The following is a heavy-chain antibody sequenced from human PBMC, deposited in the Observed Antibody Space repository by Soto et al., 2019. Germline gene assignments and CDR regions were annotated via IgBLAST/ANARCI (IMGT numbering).Heavy chain of an antibody. D-gene: IGHD6-19*01. CDR1: GGSISSYY. V-gene: IGHV4-59*01. CDR3: ARVRSSGWYWFDP. Sequence: SETLSLSCTVSGGSISSYYWSWIRQPPGKGLEWIGYIYYSGSTNYNPSLKSRVTISVDTSKNQFSLKLSSVTAADTAVYYCARVRSSGWYWFDPWGQGTLGSVS. J-gene: IGHJ5*02. CDR2: IYYSGST.